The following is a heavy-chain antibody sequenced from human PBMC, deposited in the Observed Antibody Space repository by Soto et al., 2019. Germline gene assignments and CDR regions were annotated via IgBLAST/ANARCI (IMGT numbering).Heavy chain of an antibody. CDR1: GGSISGYY. V-gene: IGHV4-59*01. CDR2: VYDTGST. J-gene: IGHJ4*02. Sequence: SETLSLTCIVSGGSISGYYWSWSRQAPGKGLEWIGYVYDTGSTSYNPSLQSRVTISVDTSKKQFSLSLRLVTAADTAVYFCARSIAVPSSHIDHWGQGTRVTVSS. D-gene: IGHD6-6*01. CDR3: ARSIAVPSSHIDH.